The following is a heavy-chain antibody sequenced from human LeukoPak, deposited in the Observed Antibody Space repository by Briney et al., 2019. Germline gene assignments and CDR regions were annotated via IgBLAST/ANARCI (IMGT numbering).Heavy chain of an antibody. CDR3: ARVFTMIVVARTYWFDP. Sequence: PSETLSLTCTVSGGSISSSSYYWGWIRQPPGKGLEWIGSIYYSGSTYYNPSLKSRVTISVDTSKNQFSLKLSSVTAADTAVYYCARVFTMIVVARTYWFDPWGQGTLVTVSS. D-gene: IGHD3-22*01. J-gene: IGHJ5*02. V-gene: IGHV4-39*07. CDR1: GGSISSSSYY. CDR2: IYYSGST.